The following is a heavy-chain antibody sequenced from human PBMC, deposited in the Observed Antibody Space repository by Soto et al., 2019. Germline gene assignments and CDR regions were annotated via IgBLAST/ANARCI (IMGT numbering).Heavy chain of an antibody. J-gene: IGHJ4*02. D-gene: IGHD3-10*01. CDR1: GYTFTGYA. V-gene: IGHV1-3*01. CDR3: ARGLNVYYSDY. Sequence: ASVKVSCKASGYTFTGYAMHWVRQAPGQRLEWMGWINAGNGNAKYSQKFQGRVTITRDTSASTAYMELSSLRSEDTAVYYCARGLNVYYSDYWGQGTLVTVSS. CDR2: INAGNGNA.